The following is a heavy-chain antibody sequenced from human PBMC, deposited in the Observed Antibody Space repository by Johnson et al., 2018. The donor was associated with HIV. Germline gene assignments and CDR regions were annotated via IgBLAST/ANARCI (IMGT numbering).Heavy chain of an antibody. J-gene: IGHJ3*02. V-gene: IGHV3-66*01. D-gene: IGHD4-11*01. CDR3: ARVGYSNYGGGAFDI. Sequence: VQLVESGGGLVQPGGSLRLSCAASGFTFSSYAMSWVRQAPGKGLEWVSVIFSVGNAYYADSVKGRFTISRDNSKNTVYLQMNSLRAEDTALYYCARVGYSNYGGGAFDIWGQGTMVTVSS. CDR1: GFTFSSYA. CDR2: IFSVGNA.